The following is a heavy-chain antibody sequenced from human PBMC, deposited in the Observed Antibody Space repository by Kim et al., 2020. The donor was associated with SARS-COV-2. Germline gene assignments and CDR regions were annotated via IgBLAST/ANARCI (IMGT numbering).Heavy chain of an antibody. CDR2: INPNSGVT. Sequence: ASVKVSCQASGYTFIDYYMHWVRQAPGQGLEWMGWINPNSGVTKYAQKFQGRVTMTRDTSITTAYMELSRLTSDDTAVYYCVKVAIPVAGVPGYFQHWGQGTLVTVSS. CDR3: VKVAIPVAGVPGYFQH. CDR1: GYTFIDYY. D-gene: IGHD6-19*01. V-gene: IGHV1-2*02. J-gene: IGHJ1*01.